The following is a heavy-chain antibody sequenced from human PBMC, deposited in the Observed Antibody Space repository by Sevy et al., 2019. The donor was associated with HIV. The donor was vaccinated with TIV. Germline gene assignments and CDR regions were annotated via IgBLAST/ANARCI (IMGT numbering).Heavy chain of an antibody. CDR1: GGSISSYY. CDR2: IYYSGST. CDR3: ARDRGSGSYYREPDAFDI. Sequence: SETLSLTCTVSGGSISSYYWSWIRQPPGKGLEWIGYIYYSGSTNHNPSLKSRVTISVDTSKNQFSLKLSSVTAADTAVYYCARDRGSGSYYREPDAFDIWGQGTMVTVSS. D-gene: IGHD3-10*01. V-gene: IGHV4-59*01. J-gene: IGHJ3*02.